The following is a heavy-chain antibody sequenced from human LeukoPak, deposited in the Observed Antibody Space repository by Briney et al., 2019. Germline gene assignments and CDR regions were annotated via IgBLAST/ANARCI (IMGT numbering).Heavy chain of an antibody. V-gene: IGHV3-30*18. CDR1: GFTFSSYG. Sequence: GGSLRLSCAASGFTFSSYGMPWVRQAPGKGLEGVAVISYDGSNKYYADSVKGRFTISRDNSKNTLYLQMNSLRAEDTAVYYCAKDLVERTVAGYYYYGMDVWGQGTTVTVSS. J-gene: IGHJ6*02. D-gene: IGHD2-2*01. CDR2: ISYDGSNK. CDR3: AKDLVERTVAGYYYYGMDV.